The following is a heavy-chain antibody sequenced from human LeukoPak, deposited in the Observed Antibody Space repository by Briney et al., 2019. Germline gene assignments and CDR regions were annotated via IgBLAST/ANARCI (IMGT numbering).Heavy chain of an antibody. Sequence: SGGSLRISCAGSGFTFSSYAMSWVRQAPGKGLEWVSAISSSGSGTYYPDSVKGRFTISRDNSKNTLYLQMNGLRAEDTAIFYCAKSLFTSATGTGRAFHIWGQGTRVTVSS. CDR2: ISSSGSGT. D-gene: IGHD1-1*01. CDR1: GFTFSSYA. V-gene: IGHV3-23*01. J-gene: IGHJ3*02. CDR3: AKSLFTSATGTGRAFHI.